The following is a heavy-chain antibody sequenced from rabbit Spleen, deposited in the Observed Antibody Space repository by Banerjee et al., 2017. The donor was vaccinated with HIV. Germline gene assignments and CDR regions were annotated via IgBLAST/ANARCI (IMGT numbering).Heavy chain of an antibody. J-gene: IGHJ3*01. V-gene: IGHV1S40*01. CDR2: IDAGSSGFT. CDR1: GVSFSISSY. Sequence: QSLEESGGDLVKPGASLTLTCTASGVSFSISSYMCWVRQAPGKGLEWIACIDAGSSGFTYFATWAKGRFTISKTSSTTVTLQMTRLTAADTATYFCTRDPPDYGDIGVVDLWSQGTLVTVS. D-gene: IGHD2-1*01. CDR3: TRDPPDYGDIGVVDL.